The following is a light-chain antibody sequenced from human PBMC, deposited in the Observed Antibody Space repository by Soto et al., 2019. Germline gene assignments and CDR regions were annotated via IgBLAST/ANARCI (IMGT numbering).Light chain of an antibody. CDR1: QNITNN. CDR3: QHLNGYPIT. J-gene: IGKJ5*01. Sequence: DIQMAQSPSSLSSSIGDRVTITCQASQNITNNLSWYQQKPGKAPNLLIYHASKLAKGVTSRFSGSGSGTDFTLTISSLQPEDFATYYCQHLNGYPITFGQGTRLEI. CDR2: HAS. V-gene: IGKV1-33*01.